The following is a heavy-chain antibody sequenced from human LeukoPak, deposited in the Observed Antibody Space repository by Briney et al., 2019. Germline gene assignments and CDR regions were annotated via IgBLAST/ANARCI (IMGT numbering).Heavy chain of an antibody. CDR3: ARMVGVTTSPHYFDY. Sequence: KSGGSLRLSCAASGFTFSSYSMNWVRQAPGKGLEWVSSISSSSSYIYYADSVKGRFTISRDNAKNSLYLQMNSLRAEDTAVYYCARMVGVTTSPHYFDYWGQGTLVTVSS. CDR1: GFTFSSYS. D-gene: IGHD4-17*01. CDR2: ISSSSSYI. V-gene: IGHV3-21*01. J-gene: IGHJ4*02.